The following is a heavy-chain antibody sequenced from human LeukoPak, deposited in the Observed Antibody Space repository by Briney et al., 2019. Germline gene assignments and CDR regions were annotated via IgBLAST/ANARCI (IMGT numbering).Heavy chain of an antibody. Sequence: PSETLSLTCTVSVDSINTYYWSRIRQPAGKGLEWIGRIYKSGSSNYNPSLKSRVTMSVDTSKTQFSLRLSSVTAADTAKYYCARERGLRPTYHYGMDVWGRGTTVTVSS. D-gene: IGHD5-12*01. J-gene: IGHJ6*02. CDR3: ARERGLRPTYHYGMDV. V-gene: IGHV4-4*07. CDR2: IYKSGSS. CDR1: VDSINTYY.